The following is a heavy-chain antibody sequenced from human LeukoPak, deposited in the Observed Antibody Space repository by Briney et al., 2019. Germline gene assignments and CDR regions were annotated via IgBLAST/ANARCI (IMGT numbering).Heavy chain of an antibody. J-gene: IGHJ4*02. D-gene: IGHD1-1*01. CDR2: IKQDGSEK. Sequence: PGGSLRLSCAASRFTFGNYWMSWVRQAPGKGLEWLTNIKQDGSEKYYVDSVKGRFTISRDNAKNSLYLQMNSLRAEDTAVYYCASQKNGASDYWGQGTLVTVSS. V-gene: IGHV3-7*05. CDR1: RFTFGNYW. CDR3: ASQKNGASDY.